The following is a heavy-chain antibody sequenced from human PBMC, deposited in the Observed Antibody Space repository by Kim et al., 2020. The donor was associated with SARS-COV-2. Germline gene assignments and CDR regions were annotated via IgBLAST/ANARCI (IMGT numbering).Heavy chain of an antibody. V-gene: IGHV1-69*13. CDR1: GGTFSSYA. CDR3: AAGGVVDTASGFGY. CDR2: IIPIFGTA. D-gene: IGHD5-18*01. J-gene: IGHJ4*02. Sequence: SVKVSCKASGGTFSSYAISWVRQAPGQGLEWMGGIIPIFGTANYAQKFQGRVTITADESTSTAYMELSSLRSEDTAVYYCAAGGVVDTASGFGYWGQGTLVTVSS.